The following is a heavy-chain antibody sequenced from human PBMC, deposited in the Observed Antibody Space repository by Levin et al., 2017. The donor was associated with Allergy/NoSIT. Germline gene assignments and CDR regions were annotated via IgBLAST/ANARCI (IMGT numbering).Heavy chain of an antibody. V-gene: IGHV4-31*03. CDR2: ISFSGNT. Sequence: SETLSLTCSVSSGSISSDKHYWSWIRQHPGKGLEWIGYISFSGNTYYNPSLKSRVTISRDTSKNQFSLKLSSVTAADTAVYYCAKSLGYWAFDIWGQGTMVTVSS. D-gene: IGHD2-15*01. CDR3: AKSLGYWAFDI. J-gene: IGHJ3*02. CDR1: SGSISSDKHY.